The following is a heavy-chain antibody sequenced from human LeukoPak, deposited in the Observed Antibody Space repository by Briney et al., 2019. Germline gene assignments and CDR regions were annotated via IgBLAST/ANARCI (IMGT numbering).Heavy chain of an antibody. CDR1: GGSISSYY. V-gene: IGHV4-59*01. J-gene: IGHJ5*02. CDR2: IYYSGST. Sequence: SETLSLTCTVSGGSISSYYWSWIRQPPGKGLEWIGYIYYSGSTNYNPSLKSRVTISVDTSKNQFSLKLSSVTAADTAVYYCARDLAAAEFGHNWFDPWGQGTLVTVSS. CDR3: ARDLAAAEFGHNWFDP. D-gene: IGHD6-13*01.